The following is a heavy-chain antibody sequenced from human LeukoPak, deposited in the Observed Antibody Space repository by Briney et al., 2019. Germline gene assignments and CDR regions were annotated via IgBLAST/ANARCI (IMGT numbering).Heavy chain of an antibody. D-gene: IGHD3-10*01. J-gene: IGHJ6*03. CDR2: IIPIFGTA. V-gene: IGHV1-69*13. Sequence: ASVKVSCKASGYTFTSYAMNWVRQAPGQGLEWMGGIIPIFGTANYAQKFQGRVTITADESTSTAYMELSSLRSEDTAVYYCARGVTMVRGVITVSDYYYYMDVWGKGTTVTISS. CDR1: GYTFTSYA. CDR3: ARGVTMVRGVITVSDYYYYMDV.